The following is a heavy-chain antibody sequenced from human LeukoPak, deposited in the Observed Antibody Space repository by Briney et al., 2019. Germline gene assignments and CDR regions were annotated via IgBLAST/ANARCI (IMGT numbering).Heavy chain of an antibody. D-gene: IGHD5-24*01. CDR1: GGSISSSSYY. J-gene: IGHJ4*02. V-gene: IGHV4-39*01. CDR2: IYYSGST. CDR3: AQGVATINFAY. Sequence: SETLSLTCTVSGGSISSSSYYWGWIRQPPGKGLEWIGSIYYSGSTYYNPSLKSRITISVDTSKNQFSLKLSSVTAADTAVYYCAQGVATINFAYWGQGTLVTVSS.